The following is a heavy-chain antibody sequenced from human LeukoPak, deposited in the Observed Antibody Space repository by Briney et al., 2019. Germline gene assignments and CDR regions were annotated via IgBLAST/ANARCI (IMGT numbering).Heavy chain of an antibody. CDR1: GFTFSSYA. J-gene: IGHJ4*02. V-gene: IGHV3-23*01. D-gene: IGHD6-19*01. CDR2: ISGSGGST. CDR3: AKGLPGGWLAFDY. Sequence: GGSLRLSCAASGFTFSSYAMSWVRQAPGKGLEWVSAISGSGGSTYYADSVKGRFTIARDNSKNTVYLQMNSLRAEDTALYYCAKGLPGGWLAFDYWGQGTLVTVSS.